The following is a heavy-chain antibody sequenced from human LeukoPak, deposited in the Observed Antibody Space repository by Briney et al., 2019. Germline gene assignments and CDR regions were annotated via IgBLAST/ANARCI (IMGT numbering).Heavy chain of an antibody. CDR1: GYTFTGYY. CDR2: INPNTGGI. V-gene: IGHV1-2*02. Sequence: VASVTVSCKSSGYTFTGYYMHWVRQAPGQGLEWMGWINPNTGGINYAQKFQGRVTMTRGTSISAAYMELSRLRSDDTAVYYCARDPYSNYFDYWGQGTLVTVSS. J-gene: IGHJ4*02. D-gene: IGHD5-18*01. CDR3: ARDPYSNYFDY.